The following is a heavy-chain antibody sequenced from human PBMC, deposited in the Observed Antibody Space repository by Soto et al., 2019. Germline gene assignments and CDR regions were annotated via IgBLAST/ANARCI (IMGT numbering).Heavy chain of an antibody. V-gene: IGHV4-31*03. J-gene: IGHJ5*02. CDR3: ARFLTMVRGLISNWFDP. CDR2: IYYSGST. D-gene: IGHD3-10*01. Sequence: SQTLSLTCTVSGASISSGGYYWSWIRQHPGKGLEWIGYIYYSGSTYYNPSLKSRVTISVDTSKNQFSLKLSSVTAADTAVYYCARFLTMVRGLISNWFDPWGHGTLVTVSA. CDR1: GASISSGGYY.